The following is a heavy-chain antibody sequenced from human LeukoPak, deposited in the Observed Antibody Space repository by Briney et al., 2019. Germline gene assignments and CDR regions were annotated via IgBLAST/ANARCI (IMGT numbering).Heavy chain of an antibody. J-gene: IGHJ5*02. CDR3: ARGEQVNWFDP. D-gene: IGHD1-26*01. CDR1: GGSISFSTSY. Sequence: SQTLSLTCTVSGGSISFSTSYWAWIRHPPGRGPEWIGSIYYRGSAYYNPSLTSRLTISVDTSKNQFSLKLRSLTAADTAVYYCARGEQVNWFDPWGQGALVIVSS. V-gene: IGHV4-39*01. CDR2: IYYRGSA.